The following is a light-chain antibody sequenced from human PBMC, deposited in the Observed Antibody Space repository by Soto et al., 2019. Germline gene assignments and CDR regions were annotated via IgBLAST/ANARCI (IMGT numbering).Light chain of an antibody. CDR3: QQSDSTPPT. Sequence: DIQTTQSPSSPSASVGDRVTITCRASQSISSYLNWYQQKPGKAPKLLIYAASSLQAGVPSRFSGSGSGTDFTLTISSLQAEDFATYYCQQSDSTPPTFGGGTKVEIK. V-gene: IGKV1-39*01. J-gene: IGKJ4*01. CDR1: QSISSY. CDR2: AAS.